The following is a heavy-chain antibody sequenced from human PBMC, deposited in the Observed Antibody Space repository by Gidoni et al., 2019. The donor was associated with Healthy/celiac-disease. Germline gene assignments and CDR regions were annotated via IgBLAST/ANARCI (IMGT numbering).Heavy chain of an antibody. V-gene: IGHV1-18*01. D-gene: IGHD2-8*01. J-gene: IGHJ6*02. CDR2: ISAYNGNT. CDR3: ARDIVLMVYASVGGMDV. CDR1: GYTFTSYG. Sequence: QVQLVQSGAEVKKPGASVKVSCKASGYTFTSYGISWVRQAPGQGLEWMGWISAYNGNTNYAQKLQGRVTMTTDTSTSTAYMELRSLRSDDTAVYYCARDIVLMVYASVGGMDVWGQGTTVTVSS.